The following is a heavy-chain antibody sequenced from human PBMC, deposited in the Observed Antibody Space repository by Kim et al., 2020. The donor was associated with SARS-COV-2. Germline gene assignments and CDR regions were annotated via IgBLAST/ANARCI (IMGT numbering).Heavy chain of an antibody. Sequence: GGSLRLSCAASGFTFGSCAMHWVRQAPGKGLEWVAGISWDGGSIDYADSVKGRFTISRDNAKNTLYLQMNSLRAEDTALYYCARDRWAGFRVRRDS. CDR1: GFTFGSCA. J-gene: IGHJ5*01. V-gene: IGHV3-9*01. D-gene: IGHD6-19*01. CDR3: ARDRWAGFRVRRDS. CDR2: ISWDGGSI.